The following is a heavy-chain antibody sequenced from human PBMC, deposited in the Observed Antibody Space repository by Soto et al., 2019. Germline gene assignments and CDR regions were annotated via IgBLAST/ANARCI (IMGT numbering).Heavy chain of an antibody. CDR1: GFTFSSYA. CDR2: VSHDGKSG. D-gene: IGHD6-19*01. V-gene: IGHV3-30*14. Sequence: QVQLVESGGGVVQPGRSLRLSCAASGFTFSSYAMHWVRRAPGKGLEWVAAVSHDGKSGFYADSVSGRFTVSRDNSNKLVYLPMDRLSPEDTALFYCARLDKFNGGWSWGQGTAVTVPS. J-gene: IGHJ4*02. CDR3: ARLDKFNGGWS.